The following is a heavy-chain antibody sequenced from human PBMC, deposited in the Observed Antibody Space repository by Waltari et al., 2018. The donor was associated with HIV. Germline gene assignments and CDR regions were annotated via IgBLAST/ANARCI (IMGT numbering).Heavy chain of an antibody. V-gene: IGHV3-21*02. J-gene: IGHJ5*02. CDR2: ISSSGNFK. Sequence: EVQLVESGGGPVKPGESLRLSCVTSGFIFNTCSRNWVRQAPGKGPEWVSSISSSGNFKHYADSVKGRFTISRDNAENSLYLQMNGLRAEDTAIYYCARDSRGSTWSLNWFDPWGQGTLVTVSS. D-gene: IGHD6-6*01. CDR3: ARDSRGSTWSLNWFDP. CDR1: GFIFNTCS.